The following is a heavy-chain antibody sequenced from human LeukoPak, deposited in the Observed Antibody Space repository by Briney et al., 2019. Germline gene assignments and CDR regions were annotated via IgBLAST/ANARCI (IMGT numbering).Heavy chain of an antibody. J-gene: IGHJ4*02. Sequence: GGSLRLPCAASAFTFSNYGMHWVRQAPGKGLEWVAVIWFDGTNKYYADSVKGRFTISRDNSKNTLYLQMNSLRAEDTAVYYCAKGAHITMFRGALENLGQGTLVTVSS. CDR3: AKGAHITMFRGALEN. D-gene: IGHD3-10*01. CDR1: AFTFSNYG. CDR2: IWFDGTNK. V-gene: IGHV3-33*06.